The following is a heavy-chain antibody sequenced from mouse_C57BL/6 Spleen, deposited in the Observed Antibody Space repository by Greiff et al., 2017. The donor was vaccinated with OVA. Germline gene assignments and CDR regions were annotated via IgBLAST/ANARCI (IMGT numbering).Heavy chain of an antibody. CDR1: GFSLTSYA. CDR2: IGTGGGT. V-gene: IGHV2-9-1*01. J-gene: IGHJ2*01. D-gene: IGHD2-2*01. Sequence: VQLQQSGPGLVAPSQSLSITCTVSGFSLTSYAISWVRQPPGKGLEWLGVIGTGGGTNYNSALKSRLSISKDNSKSPVFLKMNSLQTDDTARYYCARRGYDERGYFDYWGQGTTLTVSS. CDR3: ARRGYDERGYFDY.